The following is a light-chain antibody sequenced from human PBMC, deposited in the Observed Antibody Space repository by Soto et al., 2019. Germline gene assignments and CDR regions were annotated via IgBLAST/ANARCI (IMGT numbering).Light chain of an antibody. Sequence: EIVLTQSPVTLSLSPGERATLSCRASQSVSSRLAWYQQKPGQAPRLVIYDVSNRATGIPARFSGSGSGTDFTLTISSLEPEDFAVYYCQQRDYWQVTFGQGTRLEIK. CDR3: QQRDYWQVT. CDR1: QSVSSR. CDR2: DVS. J-gene: IGKJ5*01. V-gene: IGKV3-11*01.